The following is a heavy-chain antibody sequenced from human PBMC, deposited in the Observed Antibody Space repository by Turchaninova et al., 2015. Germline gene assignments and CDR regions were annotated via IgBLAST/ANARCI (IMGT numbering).Heavy chain of an antibody. D-gene: IGHD6-13*01. Sequence: QVQLVESGGGVVERGRSLRLLCAASGFTFSSYAMHWVRQSPGKGRELVSVISYDGSNNYEADTVKGRITISRDNSKNTLYLQMNSLRAEDTAVYYCARAPLRGVFFDYWGQGTLVTVSS. CDR3: ARAPLRGVFFDY. V-gene: IGHV3-30*04. CDR2: ISYDGSNN. CDR1: GFTFSSYA. J-gene: IGHJ4*02.